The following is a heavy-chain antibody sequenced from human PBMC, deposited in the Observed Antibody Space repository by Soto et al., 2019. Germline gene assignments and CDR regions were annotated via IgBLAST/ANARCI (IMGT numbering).Heavy chain of an antibody. CDR2: INPNSGGT. D-gene: IGHD6-19*01. CDR1: GYTFTGYY. V-gene: IGHV1-2*04. CDR3: ARDPAVAGTGPFDY. J-gene: IGHJ4*02. Sequence: ASVKVSCKASGYTFTGYYMHWVRQSPGQGLEWMGWINPNSGGTNYAQKFQGWVTMTRDTSISTAYMELSRLRSDDTAVYYCARDPAVAGTGPFDYWGQGTLVTVSS.